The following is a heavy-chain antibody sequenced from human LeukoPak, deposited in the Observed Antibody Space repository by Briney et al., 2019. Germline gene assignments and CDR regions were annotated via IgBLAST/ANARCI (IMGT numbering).Heavy chain of an antibody. J-gene: IGHJ4*02. V-gene: IGHV3-23*01. CDR1: GFTFSSYA. Sequence: GGSLRLSCAASGFTFSSYAMSWVRQAPGKGLEWVSAISGSGGSTYYADSVKGRFTISRDNSKNTLYLQMNSLRAEDTAVYYCAKGPVYTSSWYNFDYGGQGTLVTVST. D-gene: IGHD6-13*01. CDR3: AKGPVYTSSWYNFDY. CDR2: ISGSGGST.